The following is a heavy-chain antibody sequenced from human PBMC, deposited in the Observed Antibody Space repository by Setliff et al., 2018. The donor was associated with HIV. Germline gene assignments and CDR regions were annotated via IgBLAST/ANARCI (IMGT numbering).Heavy chain of an antibody. CDR1: GGTLSTSA. CDR2: FIPMFGIT. J-gene: IGHJ5*02. D-gene: IGHD6-6*01. V-gene: IGHV1-69*13. CDR3: ARQKASEYSSSFWFDP. Sequence: GASVKVSCKASGGTLSTSAIGWLRQAPGQGLEWMGGFIPMFGITQYAPKFQGSVTITADESTSTVYMELNSLRFEDTAVYYCARQKASEYSSSFWFDPWGQGTLVTVSS.